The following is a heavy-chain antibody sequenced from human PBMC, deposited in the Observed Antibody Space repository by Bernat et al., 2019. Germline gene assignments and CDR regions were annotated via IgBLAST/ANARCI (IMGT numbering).Heavy chain of an antibody. CDR1: GFSLSTSGVG. D-gene: IGHD3-16*01. Sequence: QITLKESGPTLVKPTQTLTLTCTFSGFSLSTSGVGVGWIRQPPGKALEWLALIYWDDDKRYSPSLKSRLTITKDTPKNQVVLTMTNMGPVETATYYWAHGGGGMIDPWGQGTLVTVSS. J-gene: IGHJ5*02. CDR2: IYWDDDK. V-gene: IGHV2-5*02. CDR3: AHGGGGMIDP.